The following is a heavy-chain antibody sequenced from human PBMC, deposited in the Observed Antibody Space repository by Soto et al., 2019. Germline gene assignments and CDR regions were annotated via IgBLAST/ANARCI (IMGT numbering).Heavy chain of an antibody. J-gene: IGHJ5*02. D-gene: IGHD3-3*02. CDR3: ARAFPLWFEP. CDR1: GYTFTNYA. Sequence: QVQLVQSGAEEKKPGASVKVSCKASGYTFTNYAMHSVRQAPRKRLEWMGWLNAGNGNTKYSQQFQSRVTITRVTPASTAYMELRSLRSEVTAGHFCARAFPLWFEPWGQGPLVSGSS. V-gene: IGHV1-3*05. CDR2: LNAGNGNT.